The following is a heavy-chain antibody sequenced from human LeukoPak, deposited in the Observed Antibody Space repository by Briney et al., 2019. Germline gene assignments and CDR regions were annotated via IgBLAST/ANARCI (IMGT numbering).Heavy chain of an antibody. CDR3: ARASLAYCGGDCYYYWYFDL. J-gene: IGHJ2*01. CDR2: IYHSGDT. Sequence: SETLSLTCTVSGYSISRDYYWGWIRQPPGEGLEWIGSIYHSGDTHYSPSLRSRVTISVDTSKNQFSLKLSSVTAADTAVYYCARASLAYCGGDCYYYWYFDLWGRGTLVTVSS. V-gene: IGHV4-38-2*02. D-gene: IGHD2-21*02. CDR1: GYSISRDYY.